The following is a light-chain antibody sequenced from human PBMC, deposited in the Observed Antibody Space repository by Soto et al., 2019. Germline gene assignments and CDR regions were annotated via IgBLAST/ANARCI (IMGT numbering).Light chain of an antibody. CDR2: GAS. J-gene: IGKJ1*01. CDR3: QLYGSSPWT. CDR1: QSVTSSY. V-gene: IGKV3-20*01. Sequence: EIVLTQSPGTLSLFPGERATLSCRASQSVTSSYLAWYQQKPGQAPRLLIHGASSRATGIPDRFSCSGSGTDFTLTISRLEPEDFVVYYCQLYGSSPWTFGQGTKVEIK.